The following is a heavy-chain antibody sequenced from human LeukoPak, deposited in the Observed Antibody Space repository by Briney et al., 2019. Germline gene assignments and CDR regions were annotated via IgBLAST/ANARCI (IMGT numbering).Heavy chain of an antibody. J-gene: IGHJ4*02. D-gene: IGHD3-10*01. Sequence: PSETLSLTCTVSGYSISSGYYWGWIRQPPGKGLEWIGNIYHSGSTYYSPSLKSRVTISVDTSKNQFSLKLSSVTAADTAVYYCARFVHHSGTPPYFDYWGQGTPVTVSS. CDR2: IYHSGST. CDR3: ARFVHHSGTPPYFDY. CDR1: GYSISSGYY. V-gene: IGHV4-38-2*02.